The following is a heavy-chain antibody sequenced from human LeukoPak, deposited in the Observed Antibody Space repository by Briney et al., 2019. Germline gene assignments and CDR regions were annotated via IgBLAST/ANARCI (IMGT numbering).Heavy chain of an antibody. CDR3: ARDCYFGSGSYNWFDP. CDR1: GFTFSSYW. D-gene: IGHD3-10*01. CDR2: IKQDGSEE. J-gene: IGHJ5*02. Sequence: PGGSLRLSCAAAGFTFSSYWMSWVRQAPGKGLEWVADIKQDGSEEYYVDSVKGRFTISRDNAKNSLYLQMNSLRAEDSAVYYCARDCYFGSGSYNWFDPWGQGTLVTVSS. V-gene: IGHV3-7*01.